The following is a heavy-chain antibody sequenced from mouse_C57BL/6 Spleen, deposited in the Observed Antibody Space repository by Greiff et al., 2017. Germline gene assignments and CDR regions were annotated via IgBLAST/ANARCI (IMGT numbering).Heavy chain of an antibody. CDR3: ARGGYDPFDY. J-gene: IGHJ2*01. CDR1: GFTFSDYG. CDR2: ISSGSSTI. Sequence: EVKLMESGGGSVKPGGSLKLSCAASGFTFSDYGMHWVRQAPEKGLEWVAYISSGSSTIYYADTVKGRFTISRDNAKNTLFLQMTSLRSEDTAMYYCARGGYDPFDYWGQGTTRTVSS. D-gene: IGHD2-2*01. V-gene: IGHV5-17*01.